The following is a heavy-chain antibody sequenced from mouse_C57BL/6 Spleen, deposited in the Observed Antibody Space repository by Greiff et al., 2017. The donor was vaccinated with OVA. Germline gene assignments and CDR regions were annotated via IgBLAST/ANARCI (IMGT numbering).Heavy chain of an antibody. J-gene: IGHJ4*01. CDR2: INPNNGGT. CDR3: ARYGWLPPFFFYAKEY. V-gene: IGHV1-22*01. CDR1: GYTFTDYN. Sequence: EVQLQQSGPELVKPGASVKMSCKASGYTFTDYNMHWVKQSHGKSLEWIGYINPNNGGTSYNPKFKGKATLTVNKSSSTAYMELRSLTSEDSAVYYCARYGWLPPFFFYAKEYWGQGTSVTVSS. D-gene: IGHD2-2*01.